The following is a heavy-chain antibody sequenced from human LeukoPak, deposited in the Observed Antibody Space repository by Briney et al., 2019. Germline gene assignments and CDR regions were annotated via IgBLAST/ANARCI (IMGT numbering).Heavy chain of an antibody. J-gene: IGHJ6*02. Sequence: PGGSLRLSCAASGFTFSSYAMHWVRQAPGKGLEWVAVISYDGSNKYYADSVKGRFTISRDNSKNTLYLQMNSLRAEDTAVYYCARDLIVGATGYYGMDVWGQGTTVTVSS. V-gene: IGHV3-30-3*01. CDR3: ARDLIVGATGYYGMDV. D-gene: IGHD1-26*01. CDR1: GFTFSSYA. CDR2: ISYDGSNK.